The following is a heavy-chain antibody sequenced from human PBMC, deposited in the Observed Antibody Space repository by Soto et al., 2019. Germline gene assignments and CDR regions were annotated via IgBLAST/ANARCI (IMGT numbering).Heavy chain of an antibody. D-gene: IGHD5-12*01. Sequence: SVKVSCKASGGTFCSYAISWVRQTPGQGLEWMGGIIPIFATANYAQKFQGRVTITADESTSTAYMELSSLRSEDTAVYYCARVPDGYNYYYYYGMDVWGQGTTVTVSS. CDR1: GGTFCSYA. J-gene: IGHJ6*02. V-gene: IGHV1-69*01. CDR3: ARVPDGYNYYYYYGMDV. CDR2: IIPIFATA.